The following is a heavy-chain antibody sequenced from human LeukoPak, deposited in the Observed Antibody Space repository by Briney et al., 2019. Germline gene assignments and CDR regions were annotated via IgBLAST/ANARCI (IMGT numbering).Heavy chain of an antibody. J-gene: IGHJ4*02. Sequence: ASVKVSCKASGYTFTSYAMHWVRQAPGQRLEWMGWINAGNGNTKYSQKFQGRVTITRDTSASTAYMELSSLRSEDTAVYYCARDRVTMVRGPGRGLVYWGQGTLVTVTS. CDR3: ARDRVTMVRGPGRGLVY. CDR1: GYTFTSYA. V-gene: IGHV1-3*01. D-gene: IGHD3-10*01. CDR2: INAGNGNT.